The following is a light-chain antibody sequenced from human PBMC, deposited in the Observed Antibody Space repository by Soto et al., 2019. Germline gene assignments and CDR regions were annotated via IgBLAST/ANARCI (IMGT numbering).Light chain of an antibody. CDR1: QSLLHSDGYNY. Sequence: DIVMTQSPLSLPVTPGEPASISCRASQSLLHSDGYNYLDWYLQKPGQSPQLLIYLGSNRASGVADRFSGSGSGTDFTLKISRVEAGDVGVYYCMQALQTPYTFGHGTKLEIK. V-gene: IGKV2-28*01. CDR3: MQALQTPYT. CDR2: LGS. J-gene: IGKJ2*01.